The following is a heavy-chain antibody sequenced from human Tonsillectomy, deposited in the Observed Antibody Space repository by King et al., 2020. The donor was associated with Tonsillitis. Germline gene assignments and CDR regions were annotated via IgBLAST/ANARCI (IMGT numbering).Heavy chain of an antibody. J-gene: IGHJ4*02. Sequence: VQLQESGPGLVKPSETLSLTCTVSGGSISSYYWSWIRPPPGKGLEWIGYIYYSGSTNYNPSLKSRVTISVDTSKNQFSLKLSSVTAADTAVYYCARIDYGGGLDYWGQGTLVTVSS. CDR3: ARIDYGGGLDY. CDR1: GGSISSYY. CDR2: IYYSGST. V-gene: IGHV4-59*01. D-gene: IGHD4-17*01.